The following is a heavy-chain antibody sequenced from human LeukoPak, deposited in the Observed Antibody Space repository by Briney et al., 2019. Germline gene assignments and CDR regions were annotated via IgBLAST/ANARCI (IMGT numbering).Heavy chain of an antibody. V-gene: IGHV3-72*01. J-gene: IGHJ4*02. Sequence: PGGSLRLSCAASGFTFSDHYMDWVRQAPGKGLEWVGRARIKVNSYTTEYAASVKGRFTISRDDSKNSLYLQMNSLKTEDTAVYYCTRVGATGDSDCWGQGTLVTVSA. CDR3: TRVGATGDSDC. CDR1: GFTFSDHY. D-gene: IGHD1-26*01. CDR2: ARIKVNSYTT.